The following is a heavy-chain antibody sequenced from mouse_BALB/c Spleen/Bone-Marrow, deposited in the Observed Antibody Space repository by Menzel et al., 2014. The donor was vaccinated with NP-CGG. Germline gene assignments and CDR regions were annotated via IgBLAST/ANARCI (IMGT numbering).Heavy chain of an antibody. CDR2: ISNGGGST. CDR1: GFTFSSYT. J-gene: IGHJ3*01. V-gene: IGHV5-12-2*01. CDR3: ARGNGFAY. Sequence: EVKVVESGGGLVQPGGSLKLSCAASGFTFSSYTMSWVRQTPEKRLDWVAYISNGGGSTYYPDTVKGRFTISRDNAKNTLYLQMSSLKSEDTAMYYCARGNGFAYWGQGTLVTASA.